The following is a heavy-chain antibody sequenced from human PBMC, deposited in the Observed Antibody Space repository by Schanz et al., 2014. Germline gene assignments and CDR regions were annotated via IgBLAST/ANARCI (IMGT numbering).Heavy chain of an antibody. Sequence: QLQLVQSGAEVKKPGSSVKVSCKASGYTFTSHGISWVRQAPGQGLEWMGWITAYNGDTNYAQKFQGRVTMTTDTSTSTVYMELRSLRSDDTAVYYCARDRDQWDGNFCDFWGQGTLVTVSS. CDR1: GYTFTSHG. J-gene: IGHJ4*02. D-gene: IGHD1-26*01. CDR3: ARDRDQWDGNFCDF. V-gene: IGHV1-18*01. CDR2: ITAYNGDT.